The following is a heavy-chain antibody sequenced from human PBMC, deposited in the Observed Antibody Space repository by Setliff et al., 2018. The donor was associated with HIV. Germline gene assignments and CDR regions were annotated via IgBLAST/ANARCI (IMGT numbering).Heavy chain of an antibody. CDR1: GFTFSNYW. D-gene: IGHD7-27*01. CDR2: IKEDGSEK. Sequence: PGWSLRLSCAASGFTFSNYWMSWVRQAPGKGLEYVAIIKEDGSEKYYVDSVKGRFTTSRDNSKNSLYLQMNSLRAEDTAVYYCARIPGYYYYYMDVWGKGTTVTVSS. J-gene: IGHJ6*03. CDR3: ARIPGYYYYYMDV. V-gene: IGHV3-7*01.